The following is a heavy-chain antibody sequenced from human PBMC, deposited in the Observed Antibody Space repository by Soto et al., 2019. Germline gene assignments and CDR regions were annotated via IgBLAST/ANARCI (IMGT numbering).Heavy chain of an antibody. J-gene: IGHJ1*01. CDR3: ARRRYCSGGSCYPAPEYFQH. Sequence: SETLSLACTVSGGCMSSYYWSGIRQPPGKGLERIGYIYYSGSTNYNPSLKSRVTISVDTSKNQFSLKLSSVTAADTAVYYCARRRYCSGGSCYPAPEYFQHWGQGTLVTVSS. CDR2: IYYSGST. V-gene: IGHV4-59*08. D-gene: IGHD2-15*01. CDR1: GGCMSSYY.